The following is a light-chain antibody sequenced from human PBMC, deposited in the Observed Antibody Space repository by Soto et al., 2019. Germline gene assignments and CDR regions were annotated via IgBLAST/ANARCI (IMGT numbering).Light chain of an antibody. V-gene: IGLV1-47*02. Sequence: QSVLTQPPSASGTPGQRVTISCSGATSNIGSNYVYWYQHLPGTAPKLLIYTDNERPSGVPDRFSGSKSGTSASLAITGLQAEDEADYYCQSYDSSLSGSYVFGTGTKLTVL. CDR1: TSNIGSNY. J-gene: IGLJ1*01. CDR3: QSYDSSLSGSYV. CDR2: TDN.